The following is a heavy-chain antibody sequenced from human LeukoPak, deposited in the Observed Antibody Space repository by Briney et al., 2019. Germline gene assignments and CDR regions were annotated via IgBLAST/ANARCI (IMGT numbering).Heavy chain of an antibody. CDR2: IYYSGST. CDR3: ARGRNLEWFDY. V-gene: IGHV4-59*01. Sequence: SETLSLTCTVSGDSFRSYYWSWIRQPPGKGLEWIGYIYYSGSTNYNPSLKSRVTISLNTSKNQFSLKLNAVTAADTAVYHLARGRNLEWFDYWGQGTLVTVSS. J-gene: IGHJ5*01. D-gene: IGHD3-3*01. CDR1: GDSFRSYY.